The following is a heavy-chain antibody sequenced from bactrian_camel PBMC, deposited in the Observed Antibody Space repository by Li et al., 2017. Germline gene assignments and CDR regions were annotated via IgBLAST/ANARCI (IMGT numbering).Heavy chain of an antibody. Sequence: VQLVESGGGSVQAGGSLRLSCAASGYSYKSPCMGWFRQAPIGQGRVGVAVLPPTGRSATYSDSAKGRFTISRDKVGNTVYLQMNNLKPADTSTYYCGPGTTMAGWTRGAHFEFGGQGTQVTVS. V-gene: IGHV3S42*01. CDR2: LPPTGRSA. J-gene: IGHJ4*01. CDR1: GYSYKSPC. D-gene: IGHD5*01. CDR3: GPGTTMAGWTRGAHFEF.